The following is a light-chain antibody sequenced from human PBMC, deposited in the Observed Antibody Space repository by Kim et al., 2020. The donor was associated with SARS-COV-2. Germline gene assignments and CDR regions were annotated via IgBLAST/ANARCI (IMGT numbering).Light chain of an antibody. Sequence: SYELTQPPSVFVFPGQTASITCSGDKLGDKYACWYQQKPGQSPVLVIYQDSKRLSGIPERLSGSISGNTATLTISGTQAMDEADYYCQAWDSSTWVFGGGTQRTVL. J-gene: IGLJ3*02. CDR3: QAWDSSTWV. V-gene: IGLV3-1*01. CDR2: QDS. CDR1: KLGDKY.